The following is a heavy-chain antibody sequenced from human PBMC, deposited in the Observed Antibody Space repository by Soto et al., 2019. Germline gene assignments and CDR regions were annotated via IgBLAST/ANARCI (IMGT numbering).Heavy chain of an antibody. Sequence: SQPVPITCVISEDSVSSNGACWNWIRRSPSRGLQWLGRIYYRSKWFHDYAASVESRMAINPDTSRNQFSLQLNYVTPEDTAVYYCARVHCSAGTCLDGLDFWGQGTTVTVSS. J-gene: IGHJ6*02. CDR3: ARVHCSAGTCLDGLDF. CDR1: EDSVSSNGAC. D-gene: IGHD2-15*01. V-gene: IGHV6-1*01. CDR2: IYYRSKWFH.